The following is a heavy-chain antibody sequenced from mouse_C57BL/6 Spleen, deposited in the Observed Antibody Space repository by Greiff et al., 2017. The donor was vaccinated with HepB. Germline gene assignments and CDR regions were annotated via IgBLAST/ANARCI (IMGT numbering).Heavy chain of an antibody. CDR3: ARDYDYGFAY. V-gene: IGHV5-17*01. J-gene: IGHJ3*01. CDR1: GFTFSDYG. D-gene: IGHD2-4*01. CDR2: ISSGSSTI. Sequence: EVKLVVSGGGLVKPGGSLKLSCAASGFTFSDYGMHWVRQAPEKGLEWVAYISSGSSTIYYADTVKGRFTISRDNAKNTLFLQMTSLRSEDTAMYYCARDYDYGFAYWGQGTLVTVSA.